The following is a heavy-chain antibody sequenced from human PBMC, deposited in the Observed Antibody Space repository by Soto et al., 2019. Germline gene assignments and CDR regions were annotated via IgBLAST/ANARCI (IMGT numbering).Heavy chain of an antibody. D-gene: IGHD4-17*01. Sequence: QVQLQESGPGLVKPSETLSLTCTVSGGSISSYYWSWIRQPPGKGLEWIGYIYYSGSTNYNPSLKSRVTISVDTSKNQFSLKLSSVTAADTAVYYCARFDYGDYFYGMDVWGQGTTVTVSS. CDR3: ARFDYGDYFYGMDV. V-gene: IGHV4-59*01. CDR1: GGSISSYY. J-gene: IGHJ6*02. CDR2: IYYSGST.